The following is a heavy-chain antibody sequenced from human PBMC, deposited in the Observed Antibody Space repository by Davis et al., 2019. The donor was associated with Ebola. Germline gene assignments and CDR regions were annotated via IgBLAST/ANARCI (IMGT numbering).Heavy chain of an antibody. V-gene: IGHV1-18*01. CDR3: ARQGSVIESWAAFDI. CDR1: GYTFTNYG. D-gene: IGHD3-10*01. Sequence: AASVKVSCKASGYTFTNYGINWVRQAPGQGLEWMGWISTYNGDTDYAQNLRARVTMTTDTSTSTAYMELRSLRSDDTAVYYCARQGSVIESWAAFDIWGQGTMVTVSS. CDR2: ISTYNGDT. J-gene: IGHJ3*02.